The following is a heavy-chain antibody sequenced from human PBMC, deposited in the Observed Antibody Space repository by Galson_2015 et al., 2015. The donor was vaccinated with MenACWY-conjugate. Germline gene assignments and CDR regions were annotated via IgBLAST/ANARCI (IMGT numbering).Heavy chain of an antibody. CDR2: IYGDGDK. V-gene: IGHV2-5*02. Sequence: PALVKPTQPLTLTRTFSGFSLSTTAVGVGWIRQPPGKALEWLALIYGDGDKRYTPSLKSRLTITKDTSKSQVVLTMTNMDPVDTATFYCAHRLPDSYDSFDYWGQGALVTVSS. J-gene: IGHJ4*02. CDR3: AHRLPDSYDSFDY. D-gene: IGHD5-18*01. CDR1: GFSLSTTAVG.